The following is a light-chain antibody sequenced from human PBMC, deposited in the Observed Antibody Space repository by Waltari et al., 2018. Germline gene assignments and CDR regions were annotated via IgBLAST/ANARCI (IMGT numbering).Light chain of an antibody. CDR2: DAS. CDR1: QSVSSN. V-gene: IGKV3-11*01. Sequence: DIVLTQSPATLSLSPGERATLSCRASQSVSSNLAWYQQKPGQAPRLLIYDASNRATGIPARFSGIGSGTDFTLTINSLEPEDFAVYYCQQRANWPPYTFGQGTKLDIK. J-gene: IGKJ2*01. CDR3: QQRANWPPYT.